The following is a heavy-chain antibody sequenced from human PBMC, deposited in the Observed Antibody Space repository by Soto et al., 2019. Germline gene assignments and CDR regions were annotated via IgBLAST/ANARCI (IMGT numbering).Heavy chain of an antibody. V-gene: IGHV4-34*01. D-gene: IGHD3-3*01. CDR2: INHSGST. Sequence: SETLSLTCAVSGYSISSGYYWSWIRQPPGKGLEWIGEINHSGSTNYNPSLKSRVTISVHTSNNQFSLKLSSVTAADTAVYYCARARKGSGSDYYYHYGMDVWGKGTTVS. J-gene: IGHJ6*04. CDR3: ARARKGSGSDYYYHYGMDV. CDR1: GYSISSGYY.